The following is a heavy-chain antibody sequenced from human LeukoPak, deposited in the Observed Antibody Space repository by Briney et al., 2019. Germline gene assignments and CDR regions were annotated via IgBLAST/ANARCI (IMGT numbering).Heavy chain of an antibody. V-gene: IGHV3-48*02. CDR3: ARDIVATH. J-gene: IGHJ4*02. Sequence: GGSLRLSCAASGFTFDSHSMNWVRQAPGKGLEWVSFISSSSNTIYYADSVKGRFTISRDNAKNSLYVQMNSLRDEDTAAYYCARDIVATHWGQGTLVTVSS. CDR1: GFTFDSHS. D-gene: IGHD5-12*01. CDR2: ISSSSNTI.